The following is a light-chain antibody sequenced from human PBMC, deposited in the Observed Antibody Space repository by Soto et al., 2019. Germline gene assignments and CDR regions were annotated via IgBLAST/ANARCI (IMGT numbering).Light chain of an antibody. CDR1: QNISVW. CDR3: QQYDSSSPT. CDR2: DAS. V-gene: IGKV1-5*01. Sequence: DIQMTQSPSTLSASVGDGVTITCRASQNISVWLAWYQQRPGKAPKFLIYDASNLETVVSSSFSGSGSGTEFTLTIRSLQPDDFATYYCQQYDSSSPTFGRGTKLESK. J-gene: IGKJ2*01.